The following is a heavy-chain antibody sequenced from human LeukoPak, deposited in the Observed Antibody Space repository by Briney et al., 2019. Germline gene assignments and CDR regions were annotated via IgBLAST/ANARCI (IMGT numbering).Heavy chain of an antibody. V-gene: IGHV3-74*01. CDR2: INSDGSNT. CDR3: ARGYGADV. J-gene: IGHJ6*04. CDR1: GFNFRTYW. Sequence: QPGGSLRLSCAASGFNFRTYWMHWVRQAPGKGLVWVSRINSDGSNTTYADSVKGRFTVSRDNAMNTLYLQMHSLRAEDTALYICARGYGADVWGEGTMVTVSS.